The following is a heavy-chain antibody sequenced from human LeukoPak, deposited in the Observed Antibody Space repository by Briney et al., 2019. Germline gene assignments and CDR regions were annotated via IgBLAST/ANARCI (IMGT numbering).Heavy chain of an antibody. V-gene: IGHV4-59*11. CDR3: ARVVAHTLDY. J-gene: IGHJ4*02. Sequence: SETLSLTCTVSGGSISSHYWSWIRQPPGKGLEWIGYIYYSGSTNYNPSLKSRVTISVDTPKNQFSLKLSSVTAADTAVYYWARVVAHTLDYWGQGTLVTVSS. CDR1: GGSISSHY. CDR2: IYYSGST.